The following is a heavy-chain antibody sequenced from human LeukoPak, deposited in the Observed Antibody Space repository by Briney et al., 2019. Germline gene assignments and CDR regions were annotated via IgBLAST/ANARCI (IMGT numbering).Heavy chain of an antibody. D-gene: IGHD4-23*01. CDR3: VTLTTVVLDAFDI. J-gene: IGHJ3*02. V-gene: IGHV3-21*01. Sequence: GGSLRLSCAASGFTFRSHSMNWVRQAPGKGLEWVSSISSSSGSIYYADSVKGRFTISRDNAKNSLYLQMNSLRAEDTAVYYCVTLTTVVLDAFDIWGQGTLVTVAS. CDR2: ISSSSGSI. CDR1: GFTFRSHS.